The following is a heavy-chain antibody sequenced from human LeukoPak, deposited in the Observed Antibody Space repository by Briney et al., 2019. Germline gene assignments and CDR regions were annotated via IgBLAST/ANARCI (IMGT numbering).Heavy chain of an antibody. CDR2: VSGNGGIT. CDR1: GFTFSSYA. J-gene: IGHJ4*02. CDR3: AKDPVYGSGRSHPSDY. Sequence: AGGSLRLSCAASGFTFSSYAMSWVRQAPGKGLEWVSTVSGNGGITYYADSMKGRFTISRDNSKNTLFLQMNSLRGEDTAVYYCAKDPVYGSGRSHPSDYWGQGTLVTVSS. D-gene: IGHD3-3*01. V-gene: IGHV3-23*01.